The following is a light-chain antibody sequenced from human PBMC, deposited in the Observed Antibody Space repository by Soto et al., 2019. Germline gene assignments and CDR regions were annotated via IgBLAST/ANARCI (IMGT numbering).Light chain of an antibody. CDR3: QQYNGT. Sequence: EIQMTQFPSTLSASVGDRVTITCRASQSISNWLAWYQQKPGKAPKLLIYKASILEGGVSPRFSASGSGTEFTLSISSLQPDDFATYYCQQYNGTFGQGTKVEIK. J-gene: IGKJ1*01. CDR2: KAS. CDR1: QSISNW. V-gene: IGKV1-5*03.